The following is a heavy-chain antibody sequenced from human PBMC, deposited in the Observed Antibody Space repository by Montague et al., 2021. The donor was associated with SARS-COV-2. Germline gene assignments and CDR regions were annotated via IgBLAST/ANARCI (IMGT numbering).Heavy chain of an antibody. CDR2: LYTSGST. V-gene: IGHV4-4*07. Sequence: SETLSLTCTVSGASVRTYYWSWIRQSAGKKLEWMGRLYTSGSTYYNPSFKSRVTMSLDTSKNLFSLNLSSMTVADTAVYYCARDGADSSFAYYHEMDVWGQGIAVTVSS. CDR3: ARDGADSSFAYYHEMDV. D-gene: IGHD2-21*01. J-gene: IGHJ6*02. CDR1: GASVRTYY.